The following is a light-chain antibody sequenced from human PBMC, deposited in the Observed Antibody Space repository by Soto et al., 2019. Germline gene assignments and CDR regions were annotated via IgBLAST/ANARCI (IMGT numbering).Light chain of an antibody. J-gene: IGLJ2*01. CDR2: DDD. Sequence: NFMLTQPHSVSESPGKTVTISCTRSSDSIASNYVHWYQQRPGSAPTTIIYDDDQRPSGVPDRFSASIYSSSNSASLTISGLKTEDEADYYCQSYDASVVVFGGGTKLTVL. V-gene: IGLV6-57*04. CDR1: SDSIASNY. CDR3: QSYDASVVV.